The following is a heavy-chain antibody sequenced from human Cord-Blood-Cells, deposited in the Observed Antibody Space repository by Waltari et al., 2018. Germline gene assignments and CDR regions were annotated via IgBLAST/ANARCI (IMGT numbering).Heavy chain of an antibody. D-gene: IGHD4-17*01. CDR1: GGSISSYY. J-gene: IGHJ4*02. CDR2: IYYSGST. V-gene: IGHV4-59*08. Sequence: QVQLQESGPGLVKPSETLSLTCTVSGGSISSYYWSWIRQPPGKGLEWIGDIYYSGSTNYNPSPKSRVTISVDTSKNQFSLKLSSVTAADTAVYYCARQRNGDYVFDYWGQGTLVTVSS. CDR3: ARQRNGDYVFDY.